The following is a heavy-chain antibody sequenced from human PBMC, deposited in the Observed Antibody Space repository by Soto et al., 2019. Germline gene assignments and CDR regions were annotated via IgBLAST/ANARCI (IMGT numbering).Heavy chain of an antibody. CDR2: INPAGGTT. V-gene: IGHV1-46*03. Sequence: ASVKVSCKASGYSFSDRYVVWVRQAPGQGLEWMGVINPAGGTTFHAQKFQDRVTMTRDTSTNTAFIELISLRSEDTAVFYCAIVFGTYYDCWTRLWGGHFDHWGQGTQVTVSS. J-gene: IGHJ4*02. CDR3: AIVFGTYYDCWTRLWGGHFDH. D-gene: IGHD3-3*01. CDR1: GYSFSDRY.